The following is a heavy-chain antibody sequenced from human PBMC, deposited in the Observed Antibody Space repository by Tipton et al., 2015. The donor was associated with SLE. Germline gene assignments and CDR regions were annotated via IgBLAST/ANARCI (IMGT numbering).Heavy chain of an antibody. CDR1: GYILTDYY. Sequence: QSGAEVKKPGASVKVSCKASGYILTDYYLHWVRQAPGQGLEWMGWINPHNGDTKYAENFQGRVIMTRDTSISTAYMELSSLRSDDTALYFCAKDEGSSGAFDVWGQGTTVTVSS. J-gene: IGHJ3*01. CDR3: AKDEGSSGAFDV. V-gene: IGHV1-2*02. CDR2: INPHNGDT.